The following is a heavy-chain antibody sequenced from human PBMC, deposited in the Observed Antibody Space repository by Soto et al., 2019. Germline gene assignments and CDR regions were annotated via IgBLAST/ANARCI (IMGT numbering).Heavy chain of an antibody. CDR1: GFIVSDNY. CDR3: AREVSGTSFDC. Sequence: QAGGSLRLSCAAPGFIVSDNYINWVRQAPGKGLEWVSVTYTGGYTYYADSVKGRFTISRDNSKNTLYLQMNSLRAEDTAVYYCAREVSGTSFDCWGQGTLVTVSS. CDR2: TYTGGYT. V-gene: IGHV3-53*01. D-gene: IGHD1-7*01. J-gene: IGHJ4*02.